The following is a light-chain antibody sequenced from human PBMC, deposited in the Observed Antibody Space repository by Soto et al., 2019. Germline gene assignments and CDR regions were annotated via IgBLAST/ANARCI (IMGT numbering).Light chain of an antibody. CDR2: KGS. V-gene: IGKV3-11*01. CDR1: ESISIY. CDR3: RNRNNWPT. J-gene: IGKJ3*01. Sequence: DIVLTQSPAFLSLSPGDRATLSCRATESISIYLAWFQQKPGQAPRLLIYKGSKRAPGVPARFSGSGSETDFTRTIDSLEPEDSGVYYCRNRNNWPTFGPGTKVDI.